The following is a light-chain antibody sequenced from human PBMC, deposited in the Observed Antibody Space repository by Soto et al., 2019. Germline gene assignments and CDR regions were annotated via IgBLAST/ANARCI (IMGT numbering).Light chain of an antibody. CDR3: QQSYSTVYT. CDR2: AAS. CDR1: QSISSY. V-gene: IGKV1-39*01. Sequence: DIXMTQSPSSLSASVGDRVTITCRASQSISSYLNWYQQKPRKAPKLLIYAASSLQSGVPSRFSGSGSGTDFTLTISSLQPEDFATYYCQQSYSTVYTFGQGTKLEIK. J-gene: IGKJ2*01.